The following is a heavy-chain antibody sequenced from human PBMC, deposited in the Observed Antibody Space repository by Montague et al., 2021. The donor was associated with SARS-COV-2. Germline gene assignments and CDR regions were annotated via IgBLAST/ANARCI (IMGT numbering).Heavy chain of an antibody. V-gene: IGHV4-59*08. D-gene: IGHD3-10*01. CDR2: IYYYGSV. CDR1: GDSVSRSY. Sequence: SETLSLTCTVAGDSVSRSYWNWIRQSPGKGLEWIGNIYYYGSVNYNPSLKSRLSISLDTSKSQLSLTLTSVTAADTATYYCARQITMVREPFDSWGQGTLVLVSS. J-gene: IGHJ4*02. CDR3: ARQITMVREPFDS.